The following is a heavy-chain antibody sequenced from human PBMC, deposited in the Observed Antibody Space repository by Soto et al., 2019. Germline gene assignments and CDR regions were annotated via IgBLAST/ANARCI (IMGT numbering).Heavy chain of an antibody. CDR2: IYYSGST. D-gene: IGHD3-22*01. Sequence: QVQLQESGPGLVKPSQTLSLTCTVSGGSISSGAYYWSWIRQHPGKGLEWIGYIYYSGSTYYNPSLKGRVTISVDTSKNPFSLKLSSVTAAATAVYYCAIYDSSGSRGFQHWGQGTLVTVSS. CDR1: GGSISSGAYY. J-gene: IGHJ1*01. CDR3: AIYDSSGSRGFQH. V-gene: IGHV4-31*03.